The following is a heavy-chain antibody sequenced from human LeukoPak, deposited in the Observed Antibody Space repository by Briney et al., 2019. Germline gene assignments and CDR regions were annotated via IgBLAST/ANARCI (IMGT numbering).Heavy chain of an antibody. J-gene: IGHJ6*03. CDR1: GYTFTSYD. D-gene: IGHD3-22*01. CDR2: MNPNSGNT. Sequence: ASVKVSCKASGYTFTSYDINWVRQAPRQGLEWMGWMNPNSGNTGYAQKFQGRVTITRNTSISTAYMELSSLRSEDTAVYYCARRYDSSGYYWGYYYMDVWGKGTTVTVSS. V-gene: IGHV1-8*03. CDR3: ARRYDSSGYYWGYYYMDV.